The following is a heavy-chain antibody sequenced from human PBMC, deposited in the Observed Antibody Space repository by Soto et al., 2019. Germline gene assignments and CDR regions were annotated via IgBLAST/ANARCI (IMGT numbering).Heavy chain of an antibody. V-gene: IGHV1-2*02. J-gene: IGHJ4*02. D-gene: IGHD3-10*01. CDR3: ARDLEPSRRHGSGSPTSDY. CDR2: INPNSGGT. Sequence: GASVKVSCKASGYTFTGYYMHWVRQAPGQGLEWMGWINPNSGGTNYAQKFQGRVTMTRDTSISTAYMELSRLRSDDTAVYYCARDLEPSRRHGSGSPTSDYWGQGTLVTVS. CDR1: GYTFTGYY.